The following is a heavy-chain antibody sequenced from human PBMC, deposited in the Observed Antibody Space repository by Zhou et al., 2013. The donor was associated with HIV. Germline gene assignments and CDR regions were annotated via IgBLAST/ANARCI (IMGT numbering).Heavy chain of an antibody. CDR3: TTVNDYYSPFFES. Sequence: QVHLVQSGAEVKKPGASVKVSCEAVGVAFSNYAIHWVRQAPGRSLQWMGWINPGNGKTSSPQVFQGRLTMTEDTSTNTAYMELRSLRSADTAFYYCTTVNDYYSPFFESWGQGTLLTVSS. CDR1: GVAFSNYA. J-gene: IGHJ4*02. D-gene: IGHD3-22*01. CDR2: INPGNGKT. V-gene: IGHV1-3*01.